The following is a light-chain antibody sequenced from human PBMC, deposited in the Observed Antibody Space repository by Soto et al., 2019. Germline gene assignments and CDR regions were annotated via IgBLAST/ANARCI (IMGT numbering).Light chain of an antibody. CDR1: QSICSW. CDR2: KSS. CDR3: QQYKSYTWT. V-gene: IGKV1-5*03. Sequence: IWISQSPSTQSASVGESVTFPSRAIQSICSWLAWYQEKPGKAPRLLSYKSSGLESGVPSRFSGSGSGTEFTLTISSLQPDNFATYSYQQYKSYTWTFGQVPEVDFK. J-gene: IGKJ1*01.